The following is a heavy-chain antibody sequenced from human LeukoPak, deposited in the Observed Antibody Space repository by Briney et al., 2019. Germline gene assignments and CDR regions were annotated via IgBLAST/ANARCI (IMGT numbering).Heavy chain of an antibody. Sequence: GGSLRLSCAASGFTFSSYWMSWVRQAPGQGLEWMGRIIPIFGTANYAQKFQGRVTITTDESTSTAYMELSSLRSEDTAVYYCARDVRYSSGWYSGYWGQGTLVTVSS. D-gene: IGHD6-19*01. CDR2: IIPIFGTA. CDR3: ARDVRYSSGWYSGY. CDR1: GFTFSSYW. J-gene: IGHJ4*02. V-gene: IGHV1-69*05.